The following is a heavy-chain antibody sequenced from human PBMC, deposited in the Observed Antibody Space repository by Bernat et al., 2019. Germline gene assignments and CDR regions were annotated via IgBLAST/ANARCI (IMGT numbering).Heavy chain of an antibody. CDR2: IKQDGSEK. CDR3: ANFFIGFWAYSSGWYSFGSFDY. J-gene: IGHJ4*02. CDR1: GFTFSSYW. D-gene: IGHD6-19*01. Sequence: EVQLVESGGGLVQPGGSLRLSCAASGFTFSSYWMSWVRQAPGKGLEWVANIKQDGSEKYYVDSVKGRFTISRDNSKNTLYLQMNSLRAEDTAVYYCANFFIGFWAYSSGWYSFGSFDYWGQGTLVTVSS. V-gene: IGHV3-7*03.